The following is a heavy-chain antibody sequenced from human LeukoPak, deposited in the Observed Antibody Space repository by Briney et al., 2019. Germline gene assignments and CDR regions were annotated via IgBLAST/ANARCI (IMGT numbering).Heavy chain of an antibody. D-gene: IGHD2-21*02. CDR2: ISSSGSTI. V-gene: IGHV3-11*01. CDR3: ARDRTAYCGGDCLLFNY. Sequence: GGSLRLSCAASGFTFSDYYMSWIRQAPGKGLERVSYISSSGSTIYYAHSVKGRCTISRDNVKKSLYLQMNSLRAEDTAVYYCARDRTAYCGGDCLLFNYWGQGTLVTVSS. CDR1: GFTFSDYY. J-gene: IGHJ4*02.